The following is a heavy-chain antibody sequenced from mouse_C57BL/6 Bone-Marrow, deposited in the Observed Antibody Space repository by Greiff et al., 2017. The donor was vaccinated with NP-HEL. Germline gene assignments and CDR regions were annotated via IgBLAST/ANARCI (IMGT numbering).Heavy chain of an antibody. CDR1: GFTFSSYG. CDR2: ISSGGSYT. J-gene: IGHJ3*01. CDR3: ARGGVWLRRDAY. D-gene: IGHD2-2*01. Sequence: EVQLVESGGDLVKPGGSLKLSCAASGFTFSSYGMSWVRQTPDKRLEWVATISSGGSYTYYPDSVKGRFTISRDNAKNTLYLQMSSLKSEDTAMYYCARGGVWLRRDAYWGQGTLVTVSA. V-gene: IGHV5-6*01.